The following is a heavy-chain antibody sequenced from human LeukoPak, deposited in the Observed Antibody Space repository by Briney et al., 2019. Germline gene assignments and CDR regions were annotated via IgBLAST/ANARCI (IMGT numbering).Heavy chain of an antibody. CDR2: INHSGST. Sequence: KPSETLSLTCAVYGGSFSGYYWSWIRQPPGKGLEWIGEINHSGSTNYNPSLKRRVTISVDTYKNQFSLELSSVTAADTAVYYCARGPAFLTGFDYWGQGTLVTFSS. J-gene: IGHJ4*02. CDR1: GGSFSGYY. V-gene: IGHV4-34*01. D-gene: IGHD7-27*01. CDR3: ARGPAFLTGFDY.